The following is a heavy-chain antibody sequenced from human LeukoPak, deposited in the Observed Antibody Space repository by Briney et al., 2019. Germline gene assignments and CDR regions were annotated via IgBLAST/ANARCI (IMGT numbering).Heavy chain of an antibody. D-gene: IGHD3-10*01. Sequence: SYIMSLSYAVYGGFFSGYYWRWIRQPRRKGLEWIREIPHSGNTNYNPSLKSRVTISVDTSNNQFSLKLSSVTAADTAVYCCARGRLWFGELSVKNQFDPRRQATL. CDR2: IPHSGNT. CDR3: ARGRLWFGELSVKNQFDP. CDR1: GGFFSGYY. V-gene: IGHV4-34*01. J-gene: IGHJ5*02.